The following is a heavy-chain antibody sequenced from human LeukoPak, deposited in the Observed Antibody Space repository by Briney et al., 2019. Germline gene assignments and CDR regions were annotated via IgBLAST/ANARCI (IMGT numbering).Heavy chain of an antibody. D-gene: IGHD1-1*01. J-gene: IGHJ6*03. CDR3: ARVTTGGSYYMDV. CDR1: GSSITSAHF. V-gene: IGHV4-38-2*02. Sequence: PSETLSLTCSVSGSSITSAHFWGWIRQPPGKGLEWIGSIYHSGSTHYNPSLKSRVTISVDTSKNQFSLKLSSVTAADTALYYCARVTTGGSYYMDVWGTGTTVTVSS. CDR2: IYHSGST.